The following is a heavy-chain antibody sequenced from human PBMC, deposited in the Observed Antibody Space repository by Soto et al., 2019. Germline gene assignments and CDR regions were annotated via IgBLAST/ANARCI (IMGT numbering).Heavy chain of an antibody. CDR3: ARATYDSSGYYSKDSFDI. D-gene: IGHD3-22*01. J-gene: IGHJ3*02. CDR1: GGTFSSYT. CDR2: IIPILGIA. Sequence: VASVKVSCKASGGTFSSYTISWVRQAPGQGLEWMGRIIPILGIANYAQKFQGRVTITADKSTSTAYMELSSLRSEDTAVYYCARATYDSSGYYSKDSFDIWGQGTMVTVS. V-gene: IGHV1-69*02.